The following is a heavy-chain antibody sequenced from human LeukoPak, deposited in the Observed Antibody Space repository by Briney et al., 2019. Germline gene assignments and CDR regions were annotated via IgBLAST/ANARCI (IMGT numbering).Heavy chain of an antibody. CDR2: INPNSGGT. Sequence: GAYMMVFCTASGYTFNGYCIHWVGQAPGKGIEWMGWINPNSGGTNYAQKFQGRVTMTRDTSISTAYMELSRLRSDDTAVYYCARVGITMVRGALWYFDLWGRGTLVTVSS. V-gene: IGHV1-2*02. CDR1: GYTFNGYC. D-gene: IGHD3-10*01. CDR3: ARVGITMVRGALWYFDL. J-gene: IGHJ2*01.